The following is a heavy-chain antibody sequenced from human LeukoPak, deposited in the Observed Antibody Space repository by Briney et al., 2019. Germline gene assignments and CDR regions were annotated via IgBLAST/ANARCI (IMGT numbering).Heavy chain of an antibody. CDR3: ARVGIAADY. CDR2: IAGSSGYI. CDR1: GFTFSSYE. D-gene: IGHD6-25*01. Sequence: AGGSLRLSCAASGFTFSSYEMNWVRQAPGKGLEWVSSIAGSSGYISYADSAKGRFTISRDNAKKSLYLQMNSLRADDTAVYYCARVGIAADYWGQGTLVTVSS. V-gene: IGHV3-21*01. J-gene: IGHJ4*02.